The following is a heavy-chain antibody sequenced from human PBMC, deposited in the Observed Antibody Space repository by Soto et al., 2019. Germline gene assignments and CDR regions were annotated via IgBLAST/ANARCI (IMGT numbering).Heavy chain of an antibody. CDR3: VRDDGEGGMDV. CDR2: ILPVFRTP. J-gene: IGHJ6*02. V-gene: IGHV1-69*01. CDR1: GGTFGDYG. D-gene: IGHD3-10*01. Sequence: QMHLVQSGPEVRKPESSVKVSCTASGGTFGDYGIDWVRQAPGHGLEWMGGILPVFRTPRNAQKFEGRVSLTVDEVKKTAFMELYSLRTEDTATYYCVRDDGEGGMDVWGQVPTVIVSS.